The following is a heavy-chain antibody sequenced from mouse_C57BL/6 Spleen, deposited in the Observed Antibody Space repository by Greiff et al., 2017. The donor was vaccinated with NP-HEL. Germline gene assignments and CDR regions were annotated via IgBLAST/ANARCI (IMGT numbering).Heavy chain of an antibody. D-gene: IGHD2-2*01. Sequence: QVQLKQSGAELVRPGASVTLSCKASGYTFTDYEMHWVKQTPVHGLEWIGAIDPETGGTAYNQKFKGKAILTADKSSSTAYMELRSLTSEDSAVYYCTEAYGYDGGFAYWGQGTLVTVSA. CDR1: GYTFTDYE. J-gene: IGHJ3*01. CDR3: TEAYGYDGGFAY. V-gene: IGHV1-15*01. CDR2: IDPETGGT.